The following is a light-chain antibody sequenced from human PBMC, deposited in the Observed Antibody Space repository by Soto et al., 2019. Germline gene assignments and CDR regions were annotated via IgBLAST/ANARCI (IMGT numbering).Light chain of an antibody. CDR1: SSNIGNNY. CDR3: ATWDRSLSVGV. Sequence: QSVLTQPPSVSAAPGQKVTISCSGSSSNIGNNYVFWYQQLQGTAPKLLIYDNDKRPSGIPDRFSGFKSGTSATLGITGLQTGDEADYYCATWDRSLSVGVFGGGTKVTVL. J-gene: IGLJ2*01. V-gene: IGLV1-51*01. CDR2: DND.